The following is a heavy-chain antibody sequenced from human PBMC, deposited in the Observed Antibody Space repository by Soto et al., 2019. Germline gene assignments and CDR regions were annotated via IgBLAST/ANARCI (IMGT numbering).Heavy chain of an antibody. CDR2: MRSKTYGGTI. J-gene: IGHJ4*02. V-gene: IGHV3-49*03. Sequence: PGGSLRLSCTASGFSFGEYGMSWFRQAPGKGLQWVGFMRSKTYGGTIDYAASVKGRFTISRDDSKSIAYLQMNSLKSEDTGVYYCDRWWLPDCADDCPDYWGQGTLVTVSS. D-gene: IGHD2-21*02. CDR3: DRWWLPDCADDCPDY. CDR1: GFSFGEYG.